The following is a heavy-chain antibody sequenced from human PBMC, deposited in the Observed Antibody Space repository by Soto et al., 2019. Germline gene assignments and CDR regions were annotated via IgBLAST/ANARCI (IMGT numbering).Heavy chain of an antibody. J-gene: IGHJ4*02. D-gene: IGHD3-16*01. CDR3: AKKGVMFGGVNSNYFDY. CDR1: GFTFSSYT. Sequence: QPGGSLRLSCAASGFTFSSYTMVWVRQTPGKGLEWVSSISGSGATTYYADSVRGRFTISRDSSKNTLYLQMNSLRADDTAVYHCAKKGVMFGGVNSNYFDYWGQGA. CDR2: ISGSGATT. V-gene: IGHV3-23*01.